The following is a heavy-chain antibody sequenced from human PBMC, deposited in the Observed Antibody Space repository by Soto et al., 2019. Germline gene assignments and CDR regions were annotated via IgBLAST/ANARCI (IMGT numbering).Heavy chain of an antibody. J-gene: IGHJ6*02. CDR3: AKGEWELPHYYYYYGMDV. D-gene: IGHD1-26*01. CDR1: GFTFNNYG. V-gene: IGHV3-23*01. CDR2: ISGGGANT. Sequence: GGSLRLSCAASGFTFNNYGMNWVRQAPGKGLEWVSGISGGGANTYYTDSVKGRFTISRDNSKNTVHLQMNRLRAEDTAVYYCAKGEWELPHYYYYYGMDVWGQGTTVTVSS.